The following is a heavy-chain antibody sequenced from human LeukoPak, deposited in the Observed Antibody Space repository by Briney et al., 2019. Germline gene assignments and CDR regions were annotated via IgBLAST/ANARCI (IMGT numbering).Heavy chain of an antibody. CDR2: ISAYNGNT. CDR3: ARAAWYYYDSSGYYHLDY. V-gene: IGHV1-18*01. J-gene: IGHJ4*02. CDR1: GYTFTSYG. D-gene: IGHD3-22*01. Sequence: ASVKVSCKASGYTFTSYGISWVRQAPGQGLEWMGWISAYNGNTNYAQKLQGRVTMTTDTSTSTAYMELRSLRSDDTAVYYCARAAWYYYDSSGYYHLDYWGQGALVTVSS.